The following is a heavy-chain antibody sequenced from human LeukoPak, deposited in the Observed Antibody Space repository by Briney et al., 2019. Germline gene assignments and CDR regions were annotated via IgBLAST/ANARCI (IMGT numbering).Heavy chain of an antibody. CDR1: SGSISSYY. J-gene: IGHJ4*02. V-gene: IGHV4-59*01. CDR2: IYYSGST. D-gene: IGHD2-2*03. CDR3: ARGSVGYCSSTSCSHDPFDY. Sequence: SSETLSLTCTVSSGSISSYYWSWIRQPPGKGLEWIGYIYYSGSTNYNPSLKSRVTISVDTSKNQFSLKLSSVTAADTAVYYCARGSVGYCSSTSCSHDPFDYWGQGTLVTVSS.